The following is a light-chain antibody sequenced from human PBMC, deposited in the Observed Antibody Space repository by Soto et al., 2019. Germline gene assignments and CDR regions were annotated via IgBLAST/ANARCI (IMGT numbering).Light chain of an antibody. CDR2: EVS. CDR1: SSDVGGYNY. J-gene: IGLJ1*01. Sequence: QSALTQPPSASGSPGQSVTISCTGTSSDVGGYNYVSWYQQHPGKAPKLMIYEVSKRPSGVPDRFSGSKSGNTASLTASGLQAEDEADYYCSSYVGSNNFVFGTGTKLTVL. CDR3: SSYVGSNNFV. V-gene: IGLV2-8*01.